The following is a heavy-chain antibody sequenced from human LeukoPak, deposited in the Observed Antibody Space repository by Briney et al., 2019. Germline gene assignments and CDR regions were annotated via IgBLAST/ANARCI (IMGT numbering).Heavy chain of an antibody. J-gene: IGHJ6*02. Sequence: GGSLRLSCAASGFTFSSYSMNWVRQAPGKGLEWVSSISSSSSYIYYADSVKSRFTTSRDNAKNSLYLQMNSLRAEDTAVYYCAADRVVGYGMDVWGQGTTVTVSS. V-gene: IGHV3-21*01. CDR3: AADRVVGYGMDV. CDR2: ISSSSSYI. D-gene: IGHD2-15*01. CDR1: GFTFSSYS.